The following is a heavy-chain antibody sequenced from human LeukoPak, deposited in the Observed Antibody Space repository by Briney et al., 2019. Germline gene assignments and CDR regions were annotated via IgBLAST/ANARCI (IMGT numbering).Heavy chain of an antibody. D-gene: IGHD2-2*02. Sequence: SVTLSLTCTVSGGSISSGGYYWSWIRQHPGKGLEWIGYIDYSGSTYYNPSLKSRVTISVDTSKNQFFLKLSSVTAADTAVYSCARVPSHGYCSSTSCYTKNEYYFDYWGQGTLVTVSS. V-gene: IGHV4-31*03. CDR1: GGSISSGGYY. CDR2: IDYSGST. J-gene: IGHJ4*02. CDR3: ARVPSHGYCSSTSCYTKNEYYFDY.